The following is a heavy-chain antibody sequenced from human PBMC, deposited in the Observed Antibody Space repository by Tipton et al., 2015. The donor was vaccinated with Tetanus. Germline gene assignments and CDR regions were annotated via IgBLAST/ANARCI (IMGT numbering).Heavy chain of an antibody. J-gene: IGHJ3*01. D-gene: IGHD3-16*01. Sequence: SLRLSCAGSGFTFGIYAMSWVRQAPGQGLEWVSAISGGGDRTFYEDSVKGRCTISRDNSEKTLSLQMNSLRAEDTAIYYCAKDLGDVFQGAFDVWGPGTTVTVSS. CDR1: GFTFGIYA. CDR2: ISGGGDRT. V-gene: IGHV3-23*02. CDR3: AKDLGDVFQGAFDV.